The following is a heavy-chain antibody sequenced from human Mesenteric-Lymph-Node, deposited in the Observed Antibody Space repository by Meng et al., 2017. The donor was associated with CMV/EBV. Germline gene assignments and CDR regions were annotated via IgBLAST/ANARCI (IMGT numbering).Heavy chain of an antibody. CDR3: TTDTEYDFWSGYYRERDY. V-gene: IGHV3-49*04. CDR2: IRSKAYGGTT. CDR1: GFTFGDYA. D-gene: IGHD3-3*01. Sequence: GESLKISCTASGFTFGDYAMSWVRQAPGKGLEWVGFIRSKAYGGTTEYAASVKGRFTISRDDSKSIAYLQMNSLKAEDTAVYYCTTDTEYDFWSGYYRERDYWGQGTLVTVSS. J-gene: IGHJ4*02.